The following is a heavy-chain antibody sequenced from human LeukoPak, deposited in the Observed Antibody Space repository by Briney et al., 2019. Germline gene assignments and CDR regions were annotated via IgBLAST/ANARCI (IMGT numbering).Heavy chain of an antibody. CDR2: INNDGSDT. Sequence: GGSLRLSCAASGFTFSSYWMHWVRQAPGKGLEWVSRINNDGSDTTYADSVKGRFTVSRDNAKNTLYVEMNSPRADDTAVYYCARGLRGPDYWGQGTLVTVSS. CDR1: GFTFSSYW. J-gene: IGHJ4*02. V-gene: IGHV3-74*01. D-gene: IGHD3-10*01. CDR3: ARGLRGPDY.